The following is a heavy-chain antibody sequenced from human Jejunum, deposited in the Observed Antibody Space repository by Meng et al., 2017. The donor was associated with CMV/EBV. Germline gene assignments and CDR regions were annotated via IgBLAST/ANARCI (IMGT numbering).Heavy chain of an antibody. J-gene: IGHJ5*02. Sequence: FTFTNYRVIWVRQTPGTGLEWVSSIRGASAYMYSAASVRGRFTVSRDNAKHSVYLQMNSLRADDTTVYYCTRAYEYGDPNWFDPWGPGTRVTVSS. CDR3: TRAYEYGDPNWFDP. V-gene: IGHV3-21*01. CDR1: FTFTNYR. D-gene: IGHD4/OR15-4a*01. CDR2: IRGASAYM.